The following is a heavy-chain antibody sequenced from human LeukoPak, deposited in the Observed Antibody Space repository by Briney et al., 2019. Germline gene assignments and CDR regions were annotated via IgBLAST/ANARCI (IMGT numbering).Heavy chain of an antibody. J-gene: IGHJ4*02. Sequence: SETLSLTCTVSGYSISSGYYWGWIRQPPGKGLEWIGSIYHSGSTYYNPSLKSRVTISVDTSKNQFSLKLSSVTAAHTAVYYCAGTPIQLWLRVDYWGQGTLVTVSS. CDR1: GYSISSGYY. CDR2: IYHSGST. D-gene: IGHD5-18*01. V-gene: IGHV4-38-2*02. CDR3: AGTPIQLWLRVDY.